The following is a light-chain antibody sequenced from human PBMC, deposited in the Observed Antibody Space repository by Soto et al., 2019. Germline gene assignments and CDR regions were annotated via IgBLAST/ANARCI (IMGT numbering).Light chain of an antibody. CDR1: QGVTNS. CDR2: STS. Sequence: IQVTQSPSFLSASVGDRVTITCRTSQGVTNSFAWYQQKSGKAPRLLIYSTSSLKSGVPSRFSGSGSGTEFTLTISSLQPEDFATYYCQQLYTYPHTFGLGTQLEI. V-gene: IGKV1-9*01. J-gene: IGKJ2*01. CDR3: QQLYTYPHT.